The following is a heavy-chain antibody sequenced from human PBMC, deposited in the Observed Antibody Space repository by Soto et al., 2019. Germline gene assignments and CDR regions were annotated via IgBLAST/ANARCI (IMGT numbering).Heavy chain of an antibody. CDR1: GYTFTSYG. D-gene: IGHD1-1*01. Sequence: ASVKVSCKASGYTFTSYGINWVRQAPGQGLEWMGWISGYNDDTNYAQRLQGRVTMTTDTATGTAYMELRSLRSDDTAVYYCARNVTRAAQSYYRMDVWGQGTMDTV. CDR3: ARNVTRAAQSYYRMDV. V-gene: IGHV1-18*04. J-gene: IGHJ6*01. CDR2: ISGYNDDT.